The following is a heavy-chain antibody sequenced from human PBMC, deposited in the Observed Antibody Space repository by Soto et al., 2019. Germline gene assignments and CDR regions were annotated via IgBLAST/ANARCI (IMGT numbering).Heavy chain of an antibody. D-gene: IGHD6-19*01. CDR1: GYTFKNHG. Sequence: GASVKVSCKASGYTFKNHGIGWVRQAPGQGLEWMGWISASNGNTKYSQKFQGRVTITRDTSASTAYMELSSLRSEDTAVYYCARPPVEGPWLAELGGFDYWGQGTLVTVSS. CDR3: ARPPVEGPWLAELGGFDY. V-gene: IGHV1-18*01. CDR2: ISASNGNT. J-gene: IGHJ4*02.